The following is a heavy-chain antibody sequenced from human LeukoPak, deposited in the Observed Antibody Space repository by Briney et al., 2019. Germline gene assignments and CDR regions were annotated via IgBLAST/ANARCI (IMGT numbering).Heavy chain of an antibody. J-gene: IGHJ4*02. CDR2: IKQDGSER. CDR3: ARVRVPNWGAKYYFDY. CDR1: GFTFSNAW. D-gene: IGHD3-16*01. Sequence: HPGGSLRLSCAASGFTFSNAWMSWVRQAPGKGLEWVANIKQDGSERYYVASVEGRFTISRDNAKNSLYLQMNSLRAEDTAVYYCARVRVPNWGAKYYFDYWGQGTLVTVSS. V-gene: IGHV3-7*01.